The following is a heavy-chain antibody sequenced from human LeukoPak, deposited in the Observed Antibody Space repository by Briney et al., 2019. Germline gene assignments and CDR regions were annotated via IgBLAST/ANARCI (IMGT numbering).Heavy chain of an antibody. Sequence: GGSLRLSCAASGFTFSSYWMSWVRQAPGKGLEWVANIKQDGSQKYYVDSVKGRFTISRDNAKNSLYLQMNSLRAEDTAVYYCARESGSVTSEVDFDYWGQGTLVTVSS. J-gene: IGHJ4*02. CDR3: ARESGSVTSEVDFDY. D-gene: IGHD4-17*01. CDR1: GFTFSSYW. CDR2: IKQDGSQK. V-gene: IGHV3-7*01.